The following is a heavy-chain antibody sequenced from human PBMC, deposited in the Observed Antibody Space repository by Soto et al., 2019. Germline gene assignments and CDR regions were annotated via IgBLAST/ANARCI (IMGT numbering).Heavy chain of an antibody. J-gene: IGHJ4*02. CDR1: GSIFRGYG. D-gene: IGHD2-15*01. Sequence: EGSLRLSCAASGSIFRGYGMHWVRQAPGKGLEWVAVIRYDGSNINYADSVMGRFTISRDNSKNTLYLEMKSLRAEDTAVYYCARDGSGGPNFRGYLDYWGQANLVTVS. V-gene: IGHV3-33*01. CDR3: ARDGSGGPNFRGYLDY. CDR2: IRYDGSNI.